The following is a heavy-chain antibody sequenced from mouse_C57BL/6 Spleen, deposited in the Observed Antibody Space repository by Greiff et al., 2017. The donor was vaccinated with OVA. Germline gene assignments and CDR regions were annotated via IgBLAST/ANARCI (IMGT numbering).Heavy chain of an antibody. J-gene: IGHJ2*01. V-gene: IGHV1-82*01. D-gene: IGHD1-1*02. CDR3: ARRWLDY. CDR1: GYAFSSSW. CDR2: IYPGDGDT. Sequence: VQVVESGPELVKPGASVKISCKASGYAFSSSWMNWVKQRPGKGLEWIGRIYPGDGDTNYNGKFKGKATLTADKSSSTAYMQLSSLTSEDSAVYFCARRWLDYWGQGTTLTVSS.